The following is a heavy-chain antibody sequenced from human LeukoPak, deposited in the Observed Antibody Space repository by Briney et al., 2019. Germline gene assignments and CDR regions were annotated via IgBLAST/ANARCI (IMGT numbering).Heavy chain of an antibody. V-gene: IGHV4-31*03. CDR2: IHHSGSS. D-gene: IGHD3-10*01. Sequence: SVTLSLTCTVYADSLSSGGNYWAWIRQLPGKGLESIGFIHHSGSSRHNPSLKDRVAISVDASRKQFALRLSSVTAADTAIYYCARGGNRFGGFYFDYWGQGIQVIVSS. J-gene: IGHJ4*02. CDR3: ARGGNRFGGFYFDY. CDR1: ADSLSSGGNY.